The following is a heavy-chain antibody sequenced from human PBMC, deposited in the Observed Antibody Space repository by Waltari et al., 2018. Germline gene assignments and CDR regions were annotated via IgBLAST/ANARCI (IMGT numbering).Heavy chain of an antibody. J-gene: IGHJ4*02. D-gene: IGHD3-22*01. Sequence: QVQLQESGPGLVKPSETLSLTCTVPGGPLNSRYYWGWIRQPPGKGLEWIGSIYYSGSTYYNPSLKSRVTISVDTSKNQFSLKLNSVTAADTAVYYCARGQDYYDNSGIGYWGQGTLVTVSS. V-gene: IGHV4-39*07. CDR3: ARGQDYYDNSGIGY. CDR2: IYYSGST. CDR1: GGPLNSRYY.